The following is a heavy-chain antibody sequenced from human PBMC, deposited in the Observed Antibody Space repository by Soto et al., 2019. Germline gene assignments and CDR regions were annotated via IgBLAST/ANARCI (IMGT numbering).Heavy chain of an antibody. Sequence: PSETLSLTCTVSGGSISSGGYYWSWIRQHPGKGLEWIGYIYYSGSTYYNPSLKSRVTISVDTSKNQFSLKLSSVTAADTAVYYCARSLASWFGELSNNYYYYGMDVWGQGTTVTVSS. CDR2: IYYSGST. J-gene: IGHJ6*02. V-gene: IGHV4-31*03. CDR3: ARSLASWFGELSNNYYYYGMDV. D-gene: IGHD3-10*01. CDR1: GGSISSGGYY.